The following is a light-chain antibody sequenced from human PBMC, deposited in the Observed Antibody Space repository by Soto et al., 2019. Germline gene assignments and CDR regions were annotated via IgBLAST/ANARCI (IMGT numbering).Light chain of an antibody. CDR2: DVS. V-gene: IGLV2-14*03. CDR3: SSYTTSNTRQIV. Sequence: QSVLTQPASVSGSPGQSITISCTGTSSDVGGYNYVSWYQHHPGKAPKLMIFDVSNPPSGFSNRFSGSKSGNTASLTISGLQPADEADYYCSSYTTSNTRQIVFGTGTKLTVL. CDR1: SSDVGGYNY. J-gene: IGLJ1*01.